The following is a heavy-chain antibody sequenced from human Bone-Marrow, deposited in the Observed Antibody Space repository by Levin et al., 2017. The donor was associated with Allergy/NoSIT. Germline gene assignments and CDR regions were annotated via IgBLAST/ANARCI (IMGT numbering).Heavy chain of an antibody. V-gene: IGHV3-30-3*01. CDR3: ARDWGLTIFGVDHGSYNWFDP. CDR1: GFTFSSYA. CDR2: ISYDGSNK. J-gene: IGHJ5*02. Sequence: PGGSLRLSCAASGFTFSSYAMHWVRQAPGKGLEWVAVISYDGSNKYYADSVKGRFTISRDNSKNTLYLQMNSLRAEDTAVYYCARDWGLTIFGVDHGSYNWFDPWGQGTLVTVSS. D-gene: IGHD3-3*01.